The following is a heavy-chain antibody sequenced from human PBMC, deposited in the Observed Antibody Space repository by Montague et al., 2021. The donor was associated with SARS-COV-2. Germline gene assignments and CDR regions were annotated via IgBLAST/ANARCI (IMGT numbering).Heavy chain of an antibody. CDR1: GFTFSNSP. J-gene: IGHJ5*02. CDR2: IHSAGRGT. D-gene: IGHD3-9*01. Sequence: SLRLSCAASGFTFSNSPMSWVRQAPGKGLDWVSVIHSAGRGTYYADSVQGRFTISRDNLKNTVYLQMNSLRDVDTALYYCAKVGDNLTGYALIDAWGQGTLVVVSS. CDR3: AKVGDNLTGYALIDA. V-gene: IGHV3-23*03.